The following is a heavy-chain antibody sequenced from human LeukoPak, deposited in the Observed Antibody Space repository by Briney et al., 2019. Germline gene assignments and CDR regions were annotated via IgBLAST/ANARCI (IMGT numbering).Heavy chain of an antibody. Sequence: GGSLRLSCAASEFTFFTYWMTWVRQAPGKGLEWVSAISGSGGSTYYADSVKGRFTISRDNSKNTLYLQMNSLRAEDTAVYYCARDSHSSSWYNWFDPWGQGTLVTVSS. CDR1: EFTFFTYW. D-gene: IGHD6-13*01. V-gene: IGHV3-23*01. J-gene: IGHJ5*02. CDR3: ARDSHSSSWYNWFDP. CDR2: ISGSGGST.